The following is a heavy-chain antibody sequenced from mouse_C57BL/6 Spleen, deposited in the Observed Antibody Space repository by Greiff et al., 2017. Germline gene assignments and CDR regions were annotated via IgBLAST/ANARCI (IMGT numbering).Heavy chain of an antibody. CDR1: GYTFTSYW. D-gene: IGHD2-12*01. Sequence: QVQLQQPGAELVKPGASVKMSCKASGYTFTSYWITWVKQRPGQGLEWIGDIYPGSGSTNYNEKFKSKATLTVDTSSSTDYMQLSSLTSEDSAVYYGASYRGAHDRAWFAYWGQGTLVTVSA. V-gene: IGHV1-55*01. CDR2: IYPGSGST. CDR3: ASYRGAHDRAWFAY. J-gene: IGHJ3*01.